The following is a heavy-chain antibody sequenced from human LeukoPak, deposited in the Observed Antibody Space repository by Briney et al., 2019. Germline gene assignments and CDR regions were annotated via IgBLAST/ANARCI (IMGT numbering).Heavy chain of an antibody. V-gene: IGHV3-21*01. CDR2: ISSSSTYM. D-gene: IGHD4-17*01. Sequence: PGGSLRLSCSASGFDLSPYTMNWVRRAPGKGLEWVASISSSSTYMYYGDSVKGRFTISRDNAKNTLYLQLDSLRAEDTATYYCARRVTTFLSWGQGTLVIVSS. CDR1: GFDLSPYT. J-gene: IGHJ4*02. CDR3: ARRVTTFLS.